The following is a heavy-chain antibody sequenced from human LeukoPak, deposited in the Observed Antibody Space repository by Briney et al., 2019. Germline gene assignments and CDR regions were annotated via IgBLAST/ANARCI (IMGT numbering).Heavy chain of an antibody. D-gene: IGHD3-22*01. Sequence: GGSLRLSCAASGFTFSSYGMHWVRQAPGKGLEWVAVISYDGSNKYYADSVKGRFTISRDNSKNTLYLQMNSLRAEDTAVYYCAKGSWGEDSSGLIDYWSQGTLVTVSS. CDR1: GFTFSSYG. CDR2: ISYDGSNK. V-gene: IGHV3-30*18. CDR3: AKGSWGEDSSGLIDY. J-gene: IGHJ4*02.